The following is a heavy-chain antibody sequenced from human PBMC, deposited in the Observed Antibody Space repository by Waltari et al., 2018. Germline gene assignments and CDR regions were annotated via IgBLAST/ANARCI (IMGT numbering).Heavy chain of an antibody. J-gene: IGHJ5*02. CDR3: ASSSWGGWFDP. V-gene: IGHV4-39*07. Sequence: QLQLQESGPGLVKPSETLSLTCTVSGGSISSSSYYWGWIRQPPGKGLEWIGSIYYSGSTYYNPSLKSRVTISVDTSKNQFSLKLSSVTAADTAVYYCASSSWGGWFDPWGQGTLVTVSS. CDR2: IYYSGST. D-gene: IGHD6-13*01. CDR1: GGSISSSSYY.